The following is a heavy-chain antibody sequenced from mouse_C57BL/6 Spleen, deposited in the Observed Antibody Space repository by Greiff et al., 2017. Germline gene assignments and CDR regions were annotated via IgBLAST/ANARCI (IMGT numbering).Heavy chain of an antibody. CDR2: IDSGSGST. V-gene: IGHV1-55*01. J-gene: IGHJ2*01. CDR3: ARGRDYVGY. CDR1: GYTFTSYW. Sequence: VQLQQSGAELVKPGASVKMSCKASGYTFTSYWITGVKQRPGQGLEWIGVIDSGSGSTNYNEKFKSKATLTVDTSSSPAYMQLSSLTSEDSAVYYCARGRDYVGYWGQGTTLTVSS.